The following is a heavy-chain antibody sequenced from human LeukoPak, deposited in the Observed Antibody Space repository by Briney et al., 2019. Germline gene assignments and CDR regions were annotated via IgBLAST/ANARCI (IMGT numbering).Heavy chain of an antibody. CDR2: ISPDGETT. D-gene: IGHD3-10*01. Sequence: GGSLRLSCEASGFTFSSISMNWVRQAPGKGLEWVSSISPDGETTYHADSVKGRFTTSRDNAKSSLYLQMNSLRAEDTALYYCTRDLPVPSLVRGIIIYGLIDYWGQGTLVTVSS. V-gene: IGHV3-21*06. CDR1: GFTFSSIS. J-gene: IGHJ4*02. CDR3: TRDLPVPSLVRGIIIYGLIDY.